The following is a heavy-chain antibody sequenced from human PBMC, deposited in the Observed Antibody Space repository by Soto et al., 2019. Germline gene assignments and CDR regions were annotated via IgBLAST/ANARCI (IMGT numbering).Heavy chain of an antibody. CDR1: GFTFDDYT. D-gene: IGHD2-15*01. CDR3: ARDLVVAATPPTIWFDP. V-gene: IGHV3-43*01. Sequence: PGGSLRLSCAASGFTFDDYTMHWVRQAPGKGLEWVSLISWDGGSTYYADSVKGRFTISRDNSKNSLYLQMNSLRTEDTAVYYCARDLVVAATPPTIWFDPWGQGTLVTVSS. J-gene: IGHJ5*02. CDR2: ISWDGGST.